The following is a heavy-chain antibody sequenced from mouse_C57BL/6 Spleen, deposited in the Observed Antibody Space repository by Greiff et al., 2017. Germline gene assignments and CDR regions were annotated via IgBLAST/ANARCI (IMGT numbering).Heavy chain of an antibody. CDR3: ERVRNYFDY. J-gene: IGHJ2*01. CDR2: ISYDGSN. V-gene: IGHV3-6*01. Sequence: EVQVVESGPGLVKPSQSLSLTCSVTGYSITSGYFWNCLRPLPGNKQEWMGFISYDGSNNYNPFLKNRISITRNTSKTQFFLKLNAVTTESTATYNCERVRNYFDYWGQGTTLTVSS. CDR1: GYSITSGYF.